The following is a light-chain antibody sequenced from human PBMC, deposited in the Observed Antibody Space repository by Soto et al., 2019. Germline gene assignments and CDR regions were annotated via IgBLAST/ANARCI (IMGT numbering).Light chain of an antibody. CDR1: QSISNY. Sequence: DIQMTQSPSPLSASVRDKDTNACRASQSISNYLAWYQQKPGKAPKLLIYKASSLESGVPSRFSGSGSGTEFTLTISSLQPDDFATYYCQQYNSYSTFGQGTRLEIK. CDR2: KAS. J-gene: IGKJ5*01. CDR3: QQYNSYST. V-gene: IGKV1-5*03.